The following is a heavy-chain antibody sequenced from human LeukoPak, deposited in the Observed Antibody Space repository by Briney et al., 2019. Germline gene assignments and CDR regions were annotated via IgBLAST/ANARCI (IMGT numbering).Heavy chain of an antibody. CDR1: GYTFTGYY. D-gene: IGHD3-10*01. Sequence: ASVKVSCKASGYTFTGYYMHWVRQAPGQGLEWMGWINPNSGGTNYAQKFQGRVTMTRDTSISTAYMELSRLRSDDTAVYYCANEGSGRGWWFDPWGQGTLVTVSS. J-gene: IGHJ5*02. V-gene: IGHV1-2*02. CDR2: INPNSGGT. CDR3: ANEGSGRGWWFDP.